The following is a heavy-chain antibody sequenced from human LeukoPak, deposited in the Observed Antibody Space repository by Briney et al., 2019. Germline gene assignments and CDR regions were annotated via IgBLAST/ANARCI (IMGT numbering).Heavy chain of an antibody. CDR2: INPNSGGT. CDR3: ARDCGSSSWDHGDV. Sequence: ASVKVSCKASGYTFTGYYMHWVRQAPGQGLEWMGWINPNSGGTNYAQKFQGRVTMTRDTSISTAYMELSRLRSDDTAVYYCARDCGSSSWDHGDVWGKGTTVTVSS. J-gene: IGHJ6*04. CDR1: GYTFTGYY. V-gene: IGHV1-2*02. D-gene: IGHD6-13*01.